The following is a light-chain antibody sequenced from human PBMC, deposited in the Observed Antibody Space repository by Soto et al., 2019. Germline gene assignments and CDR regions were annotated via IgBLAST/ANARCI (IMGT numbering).Light chain of an antibody. CDR2: DNN. V-gene: IGLV1-51*01. CDR3: GTWDSSGVV. Sequence: QSVLTQPPSVSAAPGQKVTISCSGSSSNIGNNYVSWYQQLPGTAPKLLIYDNNKRPSGIPDRFSGSKSGTSATLGITGLQTGDEADYYCGTWDSSGVVFGGGTKVTVL. CDR1: SSNIGNNY. J-gene: IGLJ2*01.